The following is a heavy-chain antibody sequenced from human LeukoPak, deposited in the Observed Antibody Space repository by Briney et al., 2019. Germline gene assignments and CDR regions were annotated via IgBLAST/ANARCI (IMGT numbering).Heavy chain of an antibody. J-gene: IGHJ4*02. V-gene: IGHV4-34*01. CDR1: GGSFSGYY. D-gene: IGHD5-18*01. CDR2: INHSGST. Sequence: PSETLSLTCAVYGGSFSGYYWSWIRQPPGKGLEWIGEINHSGSTNYNPSLKSRVTISVDTSKNQFSLKLSSVTAADTAVYYCARGHGDTAMGNEDYWGQGTLVTVSS. CDR3: ARGHGDTAMGNEDY.